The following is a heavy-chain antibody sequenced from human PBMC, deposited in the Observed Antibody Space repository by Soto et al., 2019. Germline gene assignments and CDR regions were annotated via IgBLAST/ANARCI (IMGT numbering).Heavy chain of an antibody. D-gene: IGHD3-16*01. V-gene: IGHV6-1*01. CDR2: TYYRSKWYN. Sequence: SQTLSLTCAISGDSVSSKSAAWYWIRQSPSRGLEWLGRTYYRSKWYNDYAVSVKGRISINPDTSKNLFSLQLNSVTPEDTAVYYCARDRKGGFVMDVWGQGTTVTVYS. J-gene: IGHJ6*02. CDR3: ARDRKGGFVMDV. CDR1: GDSVSSKSAA.